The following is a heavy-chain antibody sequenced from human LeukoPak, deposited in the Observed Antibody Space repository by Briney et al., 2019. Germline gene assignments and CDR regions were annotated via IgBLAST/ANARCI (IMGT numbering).Heavy chain of an antibody. CDR1: GGSFSGYY. V-gene: IGHV4-34*01. Sequence: PSETLSLTCAVYGGSFSGYYWSWIRQPPGKGLEWMGEINHSGSTHYNPSLKTRVTISVDTSKNQFSLKLSYVTAADTAVYYCATTSGWPVDAFDIWGQGTMVTVSS. D-gene: IGHD6-19*01. CDR2: INHSGST. J-gene: IGHJ3*02. CDR3: ATTSGWPVDAFDI.